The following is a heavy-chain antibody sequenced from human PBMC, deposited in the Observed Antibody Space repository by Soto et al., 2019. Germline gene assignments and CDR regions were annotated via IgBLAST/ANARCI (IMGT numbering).Heavy chain of an antibody. CDR2: IYSKAGKM. D-gene: IGHD2-15*01. Sequence: QVHLLQSGAEVQKPGASVKVSCKTSGYTFNDFGITWVRQAPGLGLEWLGWIYSKAGKMNFAPKFQNRVIMTTYTSTSTAFMELTSLTFDDSAIYFCARDIAFDIDYWGQRTLVTVS. V-gene: IGHV1-18*01. CDR1: GYTFNDFG. CDR3: ARDIAFDIDY. J-gene: IGHJ4*02.